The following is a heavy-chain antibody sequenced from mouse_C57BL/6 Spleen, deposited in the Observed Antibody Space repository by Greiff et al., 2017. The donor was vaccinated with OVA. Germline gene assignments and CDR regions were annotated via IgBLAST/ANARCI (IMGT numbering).Heavy chain of an antibody. CDR2: IRNKANNHAT. J-gene: IGHJ1*03. Sequence: EVKLMESGGGLVQPGGSMKLSCAASGFTFSDAWMDWVRQSPEKGLEWVAEIRNKANNHATYYAESVKGRFTISRDDSKSSVYLQMNSLRAEDTGIYYCTRDDYYGSSYWYFDVWGTGTTVTVSS. CDR1: GFTFSDAW. CDR3: TRDDYYGSSYWYFDV. V-gene: IGHV6-6*01. D-gene: IGHD1-1*01.